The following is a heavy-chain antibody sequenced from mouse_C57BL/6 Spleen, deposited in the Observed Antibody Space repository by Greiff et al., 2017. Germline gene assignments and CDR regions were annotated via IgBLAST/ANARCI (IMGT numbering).Heavy chain of an antibody. V-gene: IGHV5-16*01. CDR2: INHAGSTT. CDR1: GFTFTDYC. Sequence: EVQGVESEGGLVQPGSSMKLSCTASGFTFTDYCMPWVRQVPEKGLEWVANINHAGSTTYYLDSLKSRCIFSRDNAKSILYLQMSSLKSEDTATYYCARGRTGTVFGYWGQGTTLTVSS. D-gene: IGHD4-1*01. J-gene: IGHJ2*01. CDR3: ARGRTGTVFGY.